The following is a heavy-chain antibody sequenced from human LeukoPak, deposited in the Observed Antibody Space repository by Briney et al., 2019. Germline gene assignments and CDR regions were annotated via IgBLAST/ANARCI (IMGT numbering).Heavy chain of an antibody. D-gene: IGHD5-18*01. CDR1: GGSITTSRYY. CDR3: ARQAEGSSSGPYFFDY. Sequence: SETLSLTCTVSGGSITTSRYYWGWIRQPPGTVLEWIGSAFHGGNSYYNPSLKSRVTVSVDTSNNQFSLRLTSVTAADTALYYCARQAEGSSSGPYFFDYWGQGTLVTVSS. J-gene: IGHJ4*02. V-gene: IGHV4-39*01. CDR2: AFHGGNS.